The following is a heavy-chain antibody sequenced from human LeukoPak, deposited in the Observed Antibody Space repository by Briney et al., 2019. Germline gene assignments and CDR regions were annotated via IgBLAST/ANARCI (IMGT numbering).Heavy chain of an antibody. CDR1: GFTFSSYA. D-gene: IGHD5-18*01. V-gene: IGHV3-23*01. J-gene: IGHJ4*02. CDR3: ATTRYNYGYYFDY. Sequence: PGGSLRLSCAASGFTFSSYAMSWVRQAPGKGLEWVSVISGSGGSTYYAESVKGRFTISRDNSKNTLYLQMNSLRAEDTAVYYCATTRYNYGYYFDYWGQGTLVTVSS. CDR2: ISGSGGST.